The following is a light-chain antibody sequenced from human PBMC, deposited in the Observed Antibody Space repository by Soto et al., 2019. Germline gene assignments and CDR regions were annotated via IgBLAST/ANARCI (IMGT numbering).Light chain of an antibody. V-gene: IGLV2-14*03. J-gene: IGLJ2*01. CDR3: ATWDYSLTGEV. Sequence: QSALTQPASVSESPGQSITISCTGTSSDIGASTFVSWYQQHPGKAPKLLIYEVSNRPSGISNRFSGSKSANTASLTISGLQAEDEADYYCATWDYSLTGEVFGGGTKLTVL. CDR1: SSDIGASTF. CDR2: EVS.